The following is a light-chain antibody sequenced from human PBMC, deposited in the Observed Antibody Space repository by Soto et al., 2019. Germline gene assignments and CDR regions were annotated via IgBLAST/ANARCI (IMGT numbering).Light chain of an antibody. V-gene: IGKV1-27*01. CDR1: RDIANY. J-gene: IGKJ3*01. Sequence: DIQMTQSPSSLSASVGDRVTITCRASRDIANYLAWYQQKPGKVPQLLIYGASTLQSGVPYRYIGSGSGTDIYLTISSLQPEDVTTNECQKSPSSPFTFGPGTQVNIK. CDR3: QKSPSSPFT. CDR2: GAS.